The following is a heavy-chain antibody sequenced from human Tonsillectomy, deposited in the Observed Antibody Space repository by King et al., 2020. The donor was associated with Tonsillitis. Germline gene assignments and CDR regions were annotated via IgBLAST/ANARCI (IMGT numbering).Heavy chain of an antibody. V-gene: IGHV4-4*07. CDR1: GGSISSYY. D-gene: IGHD6-13*01. Sequence: VQLQESGPGLVKPSETLSLTCTVSGGSISSYYWSWIRQPAGKGLEWIGRMYTSGSTNYNPSLTSRVTMSVDTSKNQFSLKLSSVTAADTAVYYCARDEGGSSWYGWYFDLWGRGTLVTVSS. CDR3: ARDEGGSSWYGWYFDL. CDR2: MYTSGST. J-gene: IGHJ2*01.